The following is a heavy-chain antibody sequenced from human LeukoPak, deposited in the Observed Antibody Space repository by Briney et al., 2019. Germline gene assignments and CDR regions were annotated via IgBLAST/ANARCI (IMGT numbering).Heavy chain of an antibody. CDR3: ASTLPFSSSWYYFDY. D-gene: IGHD6-13*01. CDR2: IYSGGST. Sequence: GGSLRLSCAASGFTVSSNYMSWVRQAPGKGLEWVSVIYSGGSTYYVDSVKGRFTISRDNSKNTLYLQMNSLRAEDTAVYYCASTLPFSSSWYYFDYWGQGTLVTVSS. CDR1: GFTVSSNY. J-gene: IGHJ4*02. V-gene: IGHV3-66*01.